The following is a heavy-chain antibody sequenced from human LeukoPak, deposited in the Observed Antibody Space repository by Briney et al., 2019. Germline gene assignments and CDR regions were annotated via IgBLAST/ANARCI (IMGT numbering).Heavy chain of an antibody. J-gene: IGHJ4*02. CDR2: ISSSSSYI. D-gene: IGHD5-18*01. CDR1: GFTFSSYS. CDR3: ARMGYSYGDETGY. V-gene: IGHV3-21*01. Sequence: GGSLRLSCAASGFTFSSYSINWVRQAPGKGLEWVSSISSSSSYIYYADSVKGRFTISRDNAKNSLYLQMNSLRAEDTAVYYCARMGYSYGDETGYWGQGTLVTVSS.